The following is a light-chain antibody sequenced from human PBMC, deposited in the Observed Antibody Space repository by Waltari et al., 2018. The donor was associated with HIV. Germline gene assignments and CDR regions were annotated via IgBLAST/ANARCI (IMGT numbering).Light chain of an antibody. CDR3: QTWDTGPWV. Sequence: QLILTQSPSASASLGASVKLTCTLSSGHSTYAIAWLQHQPEKGPRFVMKINNDGSHTRGDGIPDRFSGSSAGAERYLTISSLQSEDEADYYCQTWDTGPWVFGGGTKLTVL. CDR1: SGHSTYA. CDR2: INNDGSH. V-gene: IGLV4-69*01. J-gene: IGLJ3*02.